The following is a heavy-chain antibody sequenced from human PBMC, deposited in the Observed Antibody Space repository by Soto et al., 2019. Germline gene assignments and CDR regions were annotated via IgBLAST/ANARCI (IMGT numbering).Heavy chain of an antibody. D-gene: IGHD5-18*01. Sequence: ASVKVSCKASGYTFTSYYMHWVRQAPGQGLEWMGIINPSGGSTSYAQKFQGRVTMTRDTSTSTVYMELSSLRSEDTAVYYCARDGLGVLDVDTAMVRFQFDYWGQGTLVTVSS. CDR3: ARDGLGVLDVDTAMVRFQFDY. V-gene: IGHV1-46*01. CDR2: INPSGGST. CDR1: GYTFTSYY. J-gene: IGHJ4*02.